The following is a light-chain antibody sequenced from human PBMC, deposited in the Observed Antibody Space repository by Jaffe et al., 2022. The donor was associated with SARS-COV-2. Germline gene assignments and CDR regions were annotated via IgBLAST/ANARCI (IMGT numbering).Light chain of an antibody. CDR2: EVN. Sequence: QSALTQPASVSGSPGQSITISCTGTSSDIGPYNYVSWFQQHPGKAPKLMIYEVNKRPSGVSDRFSGSKSGNTASLTISGLQAEDEADYYCTSYTTSSTWMFGGGTKLTAL. V-gene: IGLV2-14*01. CDR3: TSYTTSSTWM. CDR1: SSDIGPYNY. J-gene: IGLJ3*02.